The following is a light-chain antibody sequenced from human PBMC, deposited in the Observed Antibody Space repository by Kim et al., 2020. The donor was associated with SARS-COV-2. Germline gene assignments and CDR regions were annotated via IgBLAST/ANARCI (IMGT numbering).Light chain of an antibody. J-gene: IGKJ4*01. Sequence: LSVSPGERATLSCRASQSISIHLAWYQQKPGQAPRLLIYGASTRATGVPARFSGSGSGTEFTLTVSSLQSEDFAVYYCQQYNKWPTFGGGTKVEI. CDR3: QQYNKWPT. CDR1: QSISIH. V-gene: IGKV3-15*01. CDR2: GAS.